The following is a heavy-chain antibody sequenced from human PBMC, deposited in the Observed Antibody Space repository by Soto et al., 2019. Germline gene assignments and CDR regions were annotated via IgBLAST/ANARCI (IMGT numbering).Heavy chain of an antibody. CDR1: GGSTSSHF. CDR2: ISYSGSS. Sequence: ASETLSLTCTVSGGSTSSHFWSWIRQPPGKGLEWIGYISYSGSSNYSPSLKSRVTIPRDTSKNQFSLKLHSVTAADTAVYYCARLIGSGPFDYWGQGTLVTVSS. J-gene: IGHJ4*02. D-gene: IGHD2-15*01. V-gene: IGHV4-59*08. CDR3: ARLIGSGPFDY.